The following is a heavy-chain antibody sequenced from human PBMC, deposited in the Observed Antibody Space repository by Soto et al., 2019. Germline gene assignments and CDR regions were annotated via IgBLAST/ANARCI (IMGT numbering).Heavy chain of an antibody. CDR3: ASPNSSSWYHHYYYGMDV. CDR1: GGTFSSYA. D-gene: IGHD6-13*01. V-gene: IGHV1-69*13. J-gene: IGHJ6*02. Sequence: SVKVSCKASGGTFSSYAISWVRQAPGQGLEWMGGIIPIFGTANYAQKFQGRVTITADESTSTAYMELSSLRSEDTAVYYCASPNSSSWYHHYYYGMDVWGQGTTVTVSS. CDR2: IIPIFGTA.